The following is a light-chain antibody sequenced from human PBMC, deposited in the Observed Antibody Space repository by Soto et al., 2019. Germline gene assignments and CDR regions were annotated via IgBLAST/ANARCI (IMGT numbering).Light chain of an antibody. V-gene: IGLV2-14*01. Sequence: QSVLTQPASVSGSPGQSMTISCTGTITDVGSSNYVSWYKQHPGKAPKLMIYDVSNRPSGVSNRFSGSKSGNTASLTISGLQAEDEADYYCSSYSTTSTWVFGGGTKLTVL. CDR1: ITDVGSSNY. CDR2: DVS. CDR3: SSYSTTSTWV. J-gene: IGLJ2*01.